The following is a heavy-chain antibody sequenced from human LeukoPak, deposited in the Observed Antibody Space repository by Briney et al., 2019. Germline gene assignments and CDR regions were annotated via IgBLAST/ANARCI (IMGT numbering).Heavy chain of an antibody. J-gene: IGHJ5*02. CDR2: IYYSGST. CDR3: ARGSVRGEFDP. D-gene: IGHD3-10*01. CDR1: GGSISSYY. V-gene: IGHV4-59*01. Sequence: SETLSLTCTVSGGSISSYYWSWIRQPPGKGLEWIGYIYYSGSTNYNPSLKSRVTISVDTSKNQFSLKLSSVTAADTAVYSCARGSVRGEFDPWGQGTLVTVSS.